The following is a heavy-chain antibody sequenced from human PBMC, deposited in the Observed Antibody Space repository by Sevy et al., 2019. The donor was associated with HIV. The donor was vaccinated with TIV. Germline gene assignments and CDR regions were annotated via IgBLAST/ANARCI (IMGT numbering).Heavy chain of an antibody. V-gene: IGHV4-59*01. D-gene: IGHD5-18*01. Sequence: SETVSLTCTVSGGSISSYFWSWIRQPPGKGLEWIGYIYYSGNTNYNPSLKSRVTISVDTSKNQFSLKLRSVTAADTAVYYCARDFKGGDGYRSNGMDVWGQGTTVTVSS. CDR3: ARDFKGGDGYRSNGMDV. J-gene: IGHJ6*02. CDR2: IYYSGNT. CDR1: GGSISSYF.